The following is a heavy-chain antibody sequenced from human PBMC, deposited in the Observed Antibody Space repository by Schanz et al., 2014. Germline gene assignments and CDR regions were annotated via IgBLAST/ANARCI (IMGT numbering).Heavy chain of an antibody. CDR3: ARGVRIDY. Sequence: EVQLVESGGGLVQPGGSLRLSCAASGFIFSNSWMSWVRQAPGKGLEWVANIGYDGSEKYYVDSVKGRFTISRDNAKNSLYLQMNSLTAEDTAVYYCARGVRIDYWGQGTLVTVSS. J-gene: IGHJ4*02. CDR2: IGYDGSEK. V-gene: IGHV3-7*01. D-gene: IGHD3-3*01. CDR1: GFIFSNSW.